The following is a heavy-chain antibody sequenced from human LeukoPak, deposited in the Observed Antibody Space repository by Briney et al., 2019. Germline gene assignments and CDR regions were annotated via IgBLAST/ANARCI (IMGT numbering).Heavy chain of an antibody. J-gene: IGHJ4*02. Sequence: GGSLRLSCAASGFTFSSCAMSWVRQAPGKGLEWVSAISAGGEGTYYADSVKGRFTISRDNAKSSLYLRMNSLSAEDTAVYYCASFMTTVTIPDYWGQGTLVTVSS. D-gene: IGHD4-17*01. CDR2: ISAGGEGT. CDR1: GFTFSSCA. CDR3: ASFMTTVTIPDY. V-gene: IGHV3-23*01.